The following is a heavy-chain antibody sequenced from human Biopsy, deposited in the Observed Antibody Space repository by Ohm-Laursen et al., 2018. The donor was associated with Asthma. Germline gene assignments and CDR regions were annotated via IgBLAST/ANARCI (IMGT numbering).Heavy chain of an antibody. CDR1: GFTFSSYS. Sequence: SLRLSCTASGFTFSSYSMHWVRQAPGRGPEYVSFIATDGSNKFYADSVKGGSTVSRDNSKHTLYLHMTGLRADDTGVYYCVKDHSAGYYYLDDWGQGAQVTVSS. J-gene: IGHJ4*02. D-gene: IGHD3-10*01. V-gene: IGHV3-64D*08. CDR2: IATDGSNK. CDR3: VKDHSAGYYYLDD.